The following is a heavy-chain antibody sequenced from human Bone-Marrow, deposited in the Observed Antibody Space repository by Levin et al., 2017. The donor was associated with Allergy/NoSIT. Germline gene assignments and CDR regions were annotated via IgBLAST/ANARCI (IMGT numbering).Heavy chain of an antibody. CDR1: GYSISGNTYY. D-gene: IGHD3-9*01. Sequence: ASETLSLTCTVSGYSISGNTYYWGWIRQPPGTGLEWIGSINHSGSTYYNPSLQRRVTISVDTSKNQFPLKLSSVTAADTAVYYCARAGRYDDWSQGTLVTVSS. J-gene: IGHJ4*02. CDR3: ARAGRYDD. CDR2: INHSGST. V-gene: IGHV4-39*06.